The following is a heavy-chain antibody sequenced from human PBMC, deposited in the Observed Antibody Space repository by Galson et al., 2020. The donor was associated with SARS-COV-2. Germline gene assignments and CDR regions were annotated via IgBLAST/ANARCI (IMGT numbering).Heavy chain of an antibody. CDR2: TYYRSKWYH. CDR1: GDSVSTNSAA. CDR3: ARDQNFWSGLPIFDF. Sequence: SQTLSLTCAISGDSVSTNSAAWNWIRQSPSRGLEWLGRTYYRSKWYHDYAVSVKSRITINPDTSKNQFFLQLNSVTPEDTAVYFCARDQNFWSGLPIFDFWGQGTLVTVSS. J-gene: IGHJ4*02. D-gene: IGHD3-16*01. V-gene: IGHV6-1*01.